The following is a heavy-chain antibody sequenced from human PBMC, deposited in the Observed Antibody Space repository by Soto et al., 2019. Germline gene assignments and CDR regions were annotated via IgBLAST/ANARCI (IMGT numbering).Heavy chain of an antibody. CDR1: GFTVTNKY. V-gene: IGHV3-53*01. Sequence: EVQLVESGGGLIQPGWSLRLSCAASGFTVTNKYMTWVRQAPGKGLEWVSLIYSGGATSYADSVKGRFTISSDNSTDRLDLQMNSLRADDTAVYYCARVDYGDYGWYFARWGRGTLITVSS. CDR2: IYSGGAT. J-gene: IGHJ2*01. D-gene: IGHD4-17*01. CDR3: ARVDYGDYGWYFAR.